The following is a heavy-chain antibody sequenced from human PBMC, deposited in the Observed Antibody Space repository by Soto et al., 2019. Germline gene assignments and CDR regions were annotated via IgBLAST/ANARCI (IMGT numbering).Heavy chain of an antibody. CDR2: IYWNDDK. D-gene: IGHD2-15*01. CDR1: GFSLSTSGVG. V-gene: IGHV2-5*01. J-gene: IGHJ4*02. CDR3: AHIWPSKLPDY. Sequence: QITLKESGPTLVKPTQTLTLTCTFSGFSLSTSGVGVGWIRQPPGKALEWLALIYWNDDKRYSPSLKSRLTLTKDTSKNQVVLTMTNMDPVDTATYYCAHIWPSKLPDYWGQGTLVTVSS.